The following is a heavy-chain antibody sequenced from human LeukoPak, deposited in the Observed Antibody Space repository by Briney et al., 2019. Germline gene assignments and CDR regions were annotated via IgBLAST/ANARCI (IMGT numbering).Heavy chain of an antibody. J-gene: IGHJ5*02. D-gene: IGHD5-18*01. CDR1: GYTLTELS. Sequence: ASVKVSCKVSGYTLTELSMHWVRQAPGKGLAWMGGFDPEDGETIYAQKFQGRVTMTEDTSTDTAYMEPSSLRSEDTAVYYCATESYSYGINWFDPWGQGTLVTVSS. CDR2: FDPEDGET. V-gene: IGHV1-24*01. CDR3: ATESYSYGINWFDP.